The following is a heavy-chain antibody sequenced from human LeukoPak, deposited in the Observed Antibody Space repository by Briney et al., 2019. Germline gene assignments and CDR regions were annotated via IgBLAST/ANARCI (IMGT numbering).Heavy chain of an antibody. CDR3: ARSEQFPYYMDV. CDR1: AYTFTGYY. CDR2: IYPNSGGT. D-gene: IGHD6-19*01. Sequence: GASVKVSCKAPAYTFTGYYMHWVRQAPGQGLEWMGWIYPNSGGTNYAQKFQGRVTMTRDTSISTAYMELSRLRSDDTAVYYCARSEQFPYYMDVWGKGTTVTVSS. V-gene: IGHV1-2*02. J-gene: IGHJ6*03.